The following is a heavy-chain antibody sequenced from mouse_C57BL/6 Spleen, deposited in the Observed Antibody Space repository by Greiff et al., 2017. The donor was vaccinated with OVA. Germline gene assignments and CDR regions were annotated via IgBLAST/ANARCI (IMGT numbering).Heavy chain of an antibody. D-gene: IGHD1-1*01. CDR1: GYTFTSYW. CDR3: ARSTTVSLFDD. V-gene: IGHV1-59*01. Sequence: VQLQQPGAELVRPGTSVKLSCKASGYTFTSYWMHWVKQRPGQGLEWIGVIDPSDSYTNYNQKFKGKATLTVDTSSSTACMQLSSLTSEDSAVDYCARSTTVSLFDDWGKGTTLTVSS. CDR2: IDPSDSYT. J-gene: IGHJ2*01.